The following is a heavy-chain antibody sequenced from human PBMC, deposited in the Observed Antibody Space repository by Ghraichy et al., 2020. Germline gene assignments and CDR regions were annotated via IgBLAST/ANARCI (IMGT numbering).Heavy chain of an antibody. Sequence: TLSLTCTVSGSSISSYYWSWIRQPAGKGLEWIGRIFNSGSTIYNPSLKSRITISVDTSRTQFSLKLSSVTAADTAVYYCVRDLNYWGQGTLVTVSS. J-gene: IGHJ4*02. CDR3: VRDLNY. CDR2: IFNSGST. CDR1: GSSISSYY. V-gene: IGHV4-4*07.